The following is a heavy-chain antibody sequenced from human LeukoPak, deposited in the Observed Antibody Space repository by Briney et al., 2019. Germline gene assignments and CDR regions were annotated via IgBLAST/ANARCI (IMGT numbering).Heavy chain of an antibody. D-gene: IGHD6-13*01. Sequence: GGSLRLSCAASGFTFSRSWMSWVRQPPGKGLEWVANISPDGSTKYHMDSVKGRFTISRDNAKDSLYLEMSRLRDDDTAMYYCATGASGSWDFGGQATLVTVSS. CDR3: ATGASGSWDF. V-gene: IGHV3-7*03. CDR1: GFTFSRSW. CDR2: ISPDGSTK. J-gene: IGHJ4*02.